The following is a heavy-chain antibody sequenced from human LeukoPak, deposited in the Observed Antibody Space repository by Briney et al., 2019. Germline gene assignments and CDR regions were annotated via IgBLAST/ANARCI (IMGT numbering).Heavy chain of an antibody. J-gene: IGHJ4*02. V-gene: IGHV1-69*04. CDR1: GGTFTSYA. CDR2: IIPILGIA. Sequence: SVKVSCKASGGTFTSYAISWVRQAPGQGLEWMGRIIPILGIANYAQKFQGRVTITADKSTSTAYMELSSLRSEDTAVYYCAREQSGYYYDYGGQGTLVTVS. D-gene: IGHD3-3*01. CDR3: AREQSGYYYDY.